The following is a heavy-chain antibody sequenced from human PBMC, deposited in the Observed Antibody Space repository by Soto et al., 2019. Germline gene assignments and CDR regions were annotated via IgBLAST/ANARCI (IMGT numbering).Heavy chain of an antibody. CDR2: IFSNDEK. CDR3: ARILDVGSGRNRRHYYYGMDV. Sequence: ESGPTLVNPTETLTLTCTVSGLSLSNARMGVSWIRQPPGKALEWLAHIFSNDEKSYSTSLKSRLTISKDTSKSQVVLTMTNMDPVDTATYYCARILDVGSGRNRRHYYYGMDVWGQGTTVTVSS. CDR1: GLSLSNARMG. V-gene: IGHV2-26*01. J-gene: IGHJ6*02. D-gene: IGHD6-19*01.